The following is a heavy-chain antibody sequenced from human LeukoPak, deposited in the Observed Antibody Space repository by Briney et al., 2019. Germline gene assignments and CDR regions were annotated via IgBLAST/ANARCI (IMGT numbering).Heavy chain of an antibody. CDR1: GYTFTGYY. CDR2: INPNSGGT. V-gene: IGHV1-2*04. Sequence: ASVKVSCKASGYTFTGYYMHWVRQAPGQGLEWMGWINPNSGGTNYAQKFQGWVTMTRDTSISTAYMELSRLRSDDTAVYYCGRERAHRLVSGYDPYYYGMDVWGKGTTVTVSS. J-gene: IGHJ6*04. D-gene: IGHD5-12*01. CDR3: GRERAHRLVSGYDPYYYGMDV.